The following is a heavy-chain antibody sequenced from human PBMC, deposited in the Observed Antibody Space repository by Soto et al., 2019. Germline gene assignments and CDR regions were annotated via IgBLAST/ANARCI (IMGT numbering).Heavy chain of an antibody. CDR2: MNPNSGNT. D-gene: IGHD3-3*01. V-gene: IGHV1-8*01. CDR3: ARVLYYFFWSGYLATKYYYYYYMDV. J-gene: IGHJ6*03. Sequence: GASVKVSCKASGYTFTSYDINWVRQATGQGLEWMGWMNPNSGNTGYAQKFRGRVTMTRNTSISTAYMELSSLRSEDTAVYYCARVLYYFFWSGYLATKYYYYYYMDVGGKGTTVTVPS. CDR1: GYTFTSYD.